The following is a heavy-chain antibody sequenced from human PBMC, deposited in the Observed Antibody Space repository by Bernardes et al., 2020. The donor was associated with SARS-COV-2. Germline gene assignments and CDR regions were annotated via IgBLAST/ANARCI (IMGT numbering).Heavy chain of an antibody. V-gene: IGHV3-15*01. CDR2: IKHRTEGGTT. CDR1: GFTFTNAC. CDR3: TTDLHDYGDLDY. J-gene: IGHJ4*02. Sequence: GGSLRLSCAASGFTFTNACMSWVRQAPGKGLEWIGRIKHRTEGGTTDYAAPVKGRFTISRDDSKNTLYLQMNSLKTEDTAVYYCTTDLHDYGDLDYWGQGTLVTVSS. D-gene: IGHD4-17*01.